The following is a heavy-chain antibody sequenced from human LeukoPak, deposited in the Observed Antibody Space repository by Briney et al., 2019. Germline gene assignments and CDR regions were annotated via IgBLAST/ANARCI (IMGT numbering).Heavy chain of an antibody. D-gene: IGHD6-19*01. J-gene: IGHJ4*02. CDR1: GFTFSSYG. CDR2: IKQDGSEK. V-gene: IGHV3-7*01. Sequence: PGGSLRLSCTASGFTFSSYGMQWVRQAPGKGLEWVANIKQDGSEKYYVDSVKGRFTISRDNAKKSLYLQMNSLRAEDTAVYYCAREIAVAGNFGGQGTLVTVSS. CDR3: AREIAVAGNF.